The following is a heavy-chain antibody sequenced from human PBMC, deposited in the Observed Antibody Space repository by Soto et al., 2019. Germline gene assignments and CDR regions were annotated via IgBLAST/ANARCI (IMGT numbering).Heavy chain of an antibody. Sequence: QVQLVQSGAEVKKPGSSVKVSCKASGGTFGTHAISWVRQAPGQGLQWVGGIIPVHGTTNYAQIFNGRVTINGDESGTPANMDLPSVRFEDRAVYYWARDPSEMATMTGGFDLWGQGTTVTVSS. J-gene: IGHJ3*01. CDR3: ARDPSEMATMTGGFDL. V-gene: IGHV1-69*11. CDR2: IIPVHGTT. D-gene: IGHD5-12*01. CDR1: GGTFGTHA.